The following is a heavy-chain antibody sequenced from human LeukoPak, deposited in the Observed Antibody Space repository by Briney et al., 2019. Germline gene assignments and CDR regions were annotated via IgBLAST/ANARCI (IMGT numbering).Heavy chain of an antibody. CDR2: ISGSGGST. CDR3: TTDNPLGTFGGVIFP. V-gene: IGHV3-23*01. Sequence: PGGSLRLSCAASGFTFSSYAMSWVRQAPGKGLEWVSAISGSGGSTYYADSVKGRFTISRDNSKNTLYLQMNSLRAEDTAVYYCTTDNPLGTFGGVIFPWGQGTLVTVSS. D-gene: IGHD3-16*02. CDR1: GFTFSSYA. J-gene: IGHJ5*02.